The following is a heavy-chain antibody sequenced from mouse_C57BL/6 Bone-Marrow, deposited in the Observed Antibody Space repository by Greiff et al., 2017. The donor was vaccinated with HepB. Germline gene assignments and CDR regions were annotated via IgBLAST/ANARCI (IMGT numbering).Heavy chain of an antibody. Sequence: QVQLQQSGAELVRPGASVTLSCTASGYTFTDYEMHWVQQTPVHGLEWIGAIEPETGGTAYNQTFKGKAILTADKSSCTASMELRSVTSEDSAVYYCTHYGNYDWYFDVWGTGTTVTVSS. CDR1: GYTFTDYE. V-gene: IGHV1-15*01. D-gene: IGHD2-1*01. J-gene: IGHJ1*03. CDR3: THYGNYDWYFDV. CDR2: IEPETGGT.